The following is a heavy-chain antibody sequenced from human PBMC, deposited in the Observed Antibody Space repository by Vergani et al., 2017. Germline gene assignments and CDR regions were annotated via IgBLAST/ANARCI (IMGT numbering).Heavy chain of an antibody. Sequence: QVQLQESGPGLVRPSQTLSLTCTVSGGSISSGSYYWSWFRQPAGKGLEWIGRFYTGGGTSYNPSLKSRVTISVDTSKNQFSRQRSSVTAADTAVYYCARDPLYSTTWPFLLLDMDVWGQGTTVTVSS. CDR1: GGSISSGSYY. V-gene: IGHV4-61*02. CDR2: FYTGGGT. D-gene: IGHD6-13*01. J-gene: IGHJ6*02. CDR3: ARDPLYSTTWPFLLLDMDV.